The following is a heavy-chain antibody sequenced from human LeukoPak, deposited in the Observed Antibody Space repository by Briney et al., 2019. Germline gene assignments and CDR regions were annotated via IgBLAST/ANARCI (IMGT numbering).Heavy chain of an antibody. J-gene: IGHJ5*02. V-gene: IGHV4-59*01. Sequence: SETLSRTCTVSGVSISSNYWTCIRQPPGNGLECIVYIYYIGITNYNPYLTSRVTISVDTYKNQFSLKVSSVTDADTAVYYCARDMAGVSWGYNWFDLWGQGTLVTVSS. CDR1: GVSISSNY. CDR3: ARDMAGVSWGYNWFDL. D-gene: IGHD3-10*01. CDR2: IYYIGIT.